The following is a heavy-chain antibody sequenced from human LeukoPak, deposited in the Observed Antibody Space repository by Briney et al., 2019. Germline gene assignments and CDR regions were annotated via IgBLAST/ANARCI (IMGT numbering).Heavy chain of an antibody. D-gene: IGHD2-15*01. Sequence: ASVKVSCKASGYTSTGYYIHWVRQAPGQGLEWMGWINPNGGGTNYAQKFQARVTVTRDTSISTAYMELSRLSSDDTAVYYCARDRGGSEFDYWGQGTLVTVSS. CDR2: INPNGGGT. CDR1: GYTSTGYY. V-gene: IGHV1-2*02. CDR3: ARDRGGSEFDY. J-gene: IGHJ4*02.